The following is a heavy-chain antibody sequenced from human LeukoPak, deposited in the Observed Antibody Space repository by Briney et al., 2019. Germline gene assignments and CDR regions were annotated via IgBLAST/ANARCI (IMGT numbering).Heavy chain of an antibody. CDR3: ARDFMVAAAGTGNWFDP. J-gene: IGHJ5*02. Sequence: ASVKVSCTASGYTFTGYYMHWVRQAPGQGLEWMGWIIPNSGGTNYAQKFQDRVTMTTNTSISTAYMELSRLRSDDTAVYYCARDFMVAAAGTGNWFDPWGQGTLVTVSS. D-gene: IGHD6-19*01. V-gene: IGHV1-2*02. CDR1: GYTFTGYY. CDR2: IIPNSGGT.